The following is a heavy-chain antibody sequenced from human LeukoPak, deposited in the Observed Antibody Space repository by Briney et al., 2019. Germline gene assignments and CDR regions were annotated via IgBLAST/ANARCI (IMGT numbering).Heavy chain of an antibody. CDR1: GFSFSTYW. V-gene: IGHV3-7*01. CDR3: ARDFLRGGASTFDY. CDR2: IKEDGSEK. D-gene: IGHD1-26*01. Sequence: GGSLRLSCAASGFSFSTYWMSWVRQAPGKGLERVANIKEDGSEKYYVDSVKGRFTISRDHAENSLYLQMNSLRAEDTAVYYCARDFLRGGASTFDYWGQGTLVTVSS. J-gene: IGHJ4*02.